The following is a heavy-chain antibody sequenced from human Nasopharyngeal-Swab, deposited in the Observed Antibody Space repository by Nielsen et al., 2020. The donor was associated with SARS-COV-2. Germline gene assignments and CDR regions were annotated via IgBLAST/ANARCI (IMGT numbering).Heavy chain of an antibody. CDR3: ARDNQGDGYPFDY. CDR2: IIPIVEIA. V-gene: IGHV1-69*04. J-gene: IGHJ4*02. CDR1: GGILSRYS. D-gene: IGHD5-24*01. Sequence: SVKVSCKASGGILSRYSISWVRQAPGQGLERMGRIIPIVEIAHYAQKFQGRVTITADKSTSTAYMELSGLRSEDTAVYYCARDNQGDGYPFDYWGQGTLVTVSS.